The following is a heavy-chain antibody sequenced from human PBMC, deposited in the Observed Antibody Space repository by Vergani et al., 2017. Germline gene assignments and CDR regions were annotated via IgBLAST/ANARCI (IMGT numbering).Heavy chain of an antibody. J-gene: IGHJ4*02. CDR3: ARGRYSRNWFGELFSYDY. V-gene: IGHV4-34*01. CDR1: GGSFSGYY. D-gene: IGHD3-10*01. CDR2: INHSGST. Sequence: QVQLQQLGAGLLKPSETLSLTCAVYGGSFSGYYWSWIRQPPGKGLEWIGEINHSGSTNYNPSLKIRVTISVDTSKNQFSLKLSSVTGAETAVYYCARGRYSRNWFGELFSYDYWGQGTLVTVSS.